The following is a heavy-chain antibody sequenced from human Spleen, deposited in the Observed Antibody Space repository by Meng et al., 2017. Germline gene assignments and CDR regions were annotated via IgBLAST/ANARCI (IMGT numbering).Heavy chain of an antibody. J-gene: IGHJ4*02. V-gene: IGHV3-15*01. CDR2: IKRNSDGGTI. D-gene: IGHD6-13*01. CDR1: GFTFSNAW. Sequence: GESLKISCAASGFTFSNAWMTWVRQAPGKGLEWVGRIKRNSDGGTIDYAAPVKGRFTISRDDSKNTLYLQMDSLITEDTAVYFCATGAVAADHWGQGTLVTVSS. CDR3: ATGAVAADH.